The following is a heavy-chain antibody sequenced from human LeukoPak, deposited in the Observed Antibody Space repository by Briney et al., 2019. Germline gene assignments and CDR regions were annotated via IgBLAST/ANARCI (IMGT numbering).Heavy chain of an antibody. V-gene: IGHV1-46*01. Sequence: ASVKVSCKASGYTFIDYYIHWVRQAPGQGLEWMGIINPSGGSTSYAQKFQGRVTMTRDTSTSTAYMELSSLRSDDTAVYYCAKEFYTTGGTVMDSQYYYYYGLDVWGQGTTVTVSS. CDR2: INPSGGST. CDR1: GYTFIDYY. D-gene: IGHD2-2*02. CDR3: AKEFYTTGGTVMDSQYYYYYGLDV. J-gene: IGHJ6*02.